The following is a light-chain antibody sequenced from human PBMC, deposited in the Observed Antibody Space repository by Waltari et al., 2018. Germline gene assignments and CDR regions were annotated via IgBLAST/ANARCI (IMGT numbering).Light chain of an antibody. CDR1: QSISFN. J-gene: IGKJ5*01. CDR3: QQYNVWPPIT. V-gene: IGKV3-15*01. CDR2: HAS. Sequence: EILMTQSPATLSLSPGERATLSCRASQSISFNLAWYQQRPGQPPRLLIFHASTRATGIPARFSGSGSETEFTLTIRTLQSEDSGVYYCQQYNVWPPITFSQGTRLEIK.